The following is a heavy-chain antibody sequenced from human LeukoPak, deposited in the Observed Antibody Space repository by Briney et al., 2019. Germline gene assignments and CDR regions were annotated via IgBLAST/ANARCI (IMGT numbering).Heavy chain of an antibody. CDR2: INPNSGGT. CDR1: GYTFTGYY. D-gene: IGHD3-3*01. Sequence: ASVKVSCKASGYTFTGYYMHWVRQAPGQGLEWMGWINPNSGGTNYAQKFQGRVTMTRDTSISTAYMELSRLRSDDTAVYYCARDSRLAPIFGVVITGWNMDVWGKGTTVTVSS. J-gene: IGHJ6*03. V-gene: IGHV1-2*02. CDR3: ARDSRLAPIFGVVITGWNMDV.